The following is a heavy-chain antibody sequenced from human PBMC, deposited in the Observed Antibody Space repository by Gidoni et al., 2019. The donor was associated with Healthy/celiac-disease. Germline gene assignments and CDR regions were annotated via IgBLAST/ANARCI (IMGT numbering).Heavy chain of an antibody. CDR3: ARGGRTVPAAMSDYYYYGMDV. CDR1: GFTFADYG. Sequence: EVQLVESGGGVVRPGGSLRLSCAASGFTFADYGMSWIRQAPGKGLEWVSGINWNGGSTGYADSVKGRFTISRDNAKNSLYLQMNSLRAEDTALYYCARGGRTVPAAMSDYYYYGMDVWGQGTTVTVSS. J-gene: IGHJ6*02. V-gene: IGHV3-20*04. CDR2: INWNGGST. D-gene: IGHD2-2*01.